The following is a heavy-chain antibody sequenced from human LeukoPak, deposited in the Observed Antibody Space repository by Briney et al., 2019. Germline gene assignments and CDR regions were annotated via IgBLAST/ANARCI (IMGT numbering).Heavy chain of an antibody. V-gene: IGHV3-23*01. Sequence: HPGGSLRLSCVASGFTFPTYSMAWVRQAPGKGLDWVSCINAAGDDMYYADSVKGRFSISRDKLKNTLYLQMYSLRAEDRAIYYCAKGIFGVIHNGIDVWGQGTAVTVSS. D-gene: IGHD3-3*01. CDR2: INAAGDDM. CDR1: GFTFPTYS. CDR3: AKGIFGVIHNGIDV. J-gene: IGHJ6*02.